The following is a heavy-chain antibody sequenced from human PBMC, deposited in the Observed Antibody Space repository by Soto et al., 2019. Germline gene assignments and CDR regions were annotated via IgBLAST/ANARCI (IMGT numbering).Heavy chain of an antibody. CDR3: ARDALAGRYNWNWGADY. Sequence: QVQLVQSGAEVKKPGASVKVSCKASGYTFTSYGISWVRQAPGQGLEWMGWISAYNGNTHYAQKLQGRVTMTTDTSTSTAYMELRGLRSDDTAVYYCARDALAGRYNWNWGADYWGQGTLVTVSS. J-gene: IGHJ4*02. D-gene: IGHD1-7*01. CDR1: GYTFTSYG. CDR2: ISAYNGNT. V-gene: IGHV1-18*04.